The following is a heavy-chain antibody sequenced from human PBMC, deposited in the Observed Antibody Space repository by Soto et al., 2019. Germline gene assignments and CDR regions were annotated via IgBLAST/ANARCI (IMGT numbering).Heavy chain of an antibody. J-gene: IGHJ5*02. CDR3: ARDSRTGCSSTDCYMS. D-gene: IGHD2-2*01. CDR1: GDSISRGAW. Sequence: SETPLTCAVSGDSISRGAWWSWVRQSPGKGLQWIGEIYHSGNTRNNPSLKSRVTMSVDKSNNQFSLNLMSVTAADTATYYCARDSRTGCSSTDCYMSWGRGILVTVSS. V-gene: IGHV4-4*02. CDR2: IYHSGNT.